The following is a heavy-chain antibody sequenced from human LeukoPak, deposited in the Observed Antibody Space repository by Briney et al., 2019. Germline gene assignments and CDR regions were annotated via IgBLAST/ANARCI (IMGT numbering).Heavy chain of an antibody. Sequence: PGGSLRLSCAASRLTFSSYGMHWVRQAPGKGLEWVAFIRYDGSNKYYADSVKGRFTISRDNSKNTLYLQMNSLRAEDTAVYYCAKGHDEKARVFDYWGQGTLVTVSS. J-gene: IGHJ4*02. D-gene: IGHD6-6*01. V-gene: IGHV3-30*02. CDR2: IRYDGSNK. CDR3: AKGHDEKARVFDY. CDR1: RLTFSSYG.